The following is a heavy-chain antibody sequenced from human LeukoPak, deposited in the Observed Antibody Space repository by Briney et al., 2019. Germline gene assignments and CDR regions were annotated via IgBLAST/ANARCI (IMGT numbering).Heavy chain of an antibody. CDR2: INHSGST. CDR3: ARSIMTTVTTFGY. J-gene: IGHJ4*02. CDR1: GESLSGYY. D-gene: IGHD4-17*01. V-gene: IGHV4-34*01. Sequence: NSSETLSLTCAVYGESLSGYYWSWIRQPPGKGLEWIGEINHSGSTNYNPSLKSRVTISKDTSKSQFSLKLSSVTAADTAVYFCARSIMTTVTTFGYWGQGTLVTVSS.